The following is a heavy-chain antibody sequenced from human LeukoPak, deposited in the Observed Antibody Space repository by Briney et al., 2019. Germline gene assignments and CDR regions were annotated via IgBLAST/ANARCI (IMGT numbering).Heavy chain of an antibody. CDR1: GFIFYNFA. J-gene: IGHJ4*02. Sequence: QPGGSLRLSCATSGFIFYNFAMNWVRQSPGKGLEWVSGISGGGDVTYVADSVKGRFTISRDNSMDTLYLQMNNLRADDTALYYCARDVRGYRRPLEYWGQGTLVTVSS. CDR3: ARDVRGYRRPLEY. CDR2: ISGGGDVT. D-gene: IGHD5-18*01. V-gene: IGHV3-23*01.